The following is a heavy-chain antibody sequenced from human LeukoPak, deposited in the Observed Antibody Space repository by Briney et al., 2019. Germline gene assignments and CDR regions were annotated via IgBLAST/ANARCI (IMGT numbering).Heavy chain of an antibody. V-gene: IGHV3-21*01. CDR2: ISSSSSYI. CDR1: GFTFSSYS. D-gene: IGHD6-6*01. CDR3: ARDQVSSEAFDI. Sequence: GGSLRLSCAASGFTFSSYSMNWVRQAPGKGLEWVSSISSSSSYIYYADSVKGRFTISRDNAKNSLYLQMNSLRAEDTAVYYCARDQVSSEAFDIWGQGTMVAVSS. J-gene: IGHJ3*02.